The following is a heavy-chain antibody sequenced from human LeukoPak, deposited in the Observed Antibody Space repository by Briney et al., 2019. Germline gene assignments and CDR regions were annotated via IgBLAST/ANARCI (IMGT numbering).Heavy chain of an antibody. CDR2: ISGSGDNT. V-gene: IGHV3-23*01. J-gene: IGHJ4*02. CDR3: AKGSYFDSSGSFYLVY. Sequence: GGSLRLSCAASGFTFSSYDMSWVRQAPGKGLEWVSGISGSGDNTYYADSVKGRFTISRDNSKNTLYVQVNSLGTEDTAAYYCAKGSYFDSSGSFYLVYWGRETLVTVPS. D-gene: IGHD3-22*01. CDR1: GFTFSSYD.